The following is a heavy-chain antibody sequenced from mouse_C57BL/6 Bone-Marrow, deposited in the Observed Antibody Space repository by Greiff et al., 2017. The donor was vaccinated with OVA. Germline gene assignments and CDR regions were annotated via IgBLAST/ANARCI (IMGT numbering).Heavy chain of an antibody. J-gene: IGHJ1*03. V-gene: IGHV1-64*01. D-gene: IGHD1-1*01. Sequence: QVQLQQPGAELVKPRASVKLSCKASGYTFTSYWMHWVKQRPGQGLEWIGMIHPNSGSTNYNEKFKSKATLTVDKSSSTAYMQLSSLTSEDSAVYYCARSSITTVVAPYWYFDVWGTGTTVTVSS. CDR3: ARSSITTVVAPYWYFDV. CDR2: IHPNSGST. CDR1: GYTFTSYW.